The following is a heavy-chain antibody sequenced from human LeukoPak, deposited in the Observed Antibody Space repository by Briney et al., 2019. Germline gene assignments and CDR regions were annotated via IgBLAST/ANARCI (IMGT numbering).Heavy chain of an antibody. D-gene: IGHD3-3*01. CDR2: INPSGGST. V-gene: IGHV1-46*01. Sequence: ASVKVSCKASGYTFTSYYMHWVRQAPGQGLEWMGIINPSGGSTSYAQKFQGRVTTTRDTSTSTVYMELSSLRSEDTAVYYCARDDRGDLLRFLEWLLYYWGQGTLVTVSS. CDR1: GYTFTSYY. J-gene: IGHJ4*02. CDR3: ARDDRGDLLRFLEWLLYY.